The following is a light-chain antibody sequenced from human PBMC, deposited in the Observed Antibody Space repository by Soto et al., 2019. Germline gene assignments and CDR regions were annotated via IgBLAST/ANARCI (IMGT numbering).Light chain of an antibody. Sequence: RVMTQSQATLSVSPGERATLSCRASRSVSSNLAWYQQKPGQTPRLLIYDVSTRANGVPARFSGRGSGTEFTLTISSLQSEDFAHYYCQQYNGSPPWTFAQGTKVAIK. J-gene: IGKJ1*01. CDR1: RSVSSN. CDR3: QQYNGSPPWT. V-gene: IGKV3-15*01. CDR2: DVS.